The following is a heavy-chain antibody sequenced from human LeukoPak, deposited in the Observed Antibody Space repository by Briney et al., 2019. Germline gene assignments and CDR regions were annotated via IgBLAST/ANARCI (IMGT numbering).Heavy chain of an antibody. Sequence: GGSLRLSCAASGFTFSSYWMHWVRQAPGKGLVWVSRINSDGSSTSYADSVKGRLTISRDNAKNTLYLQMNSLRVEDTAVYYCARGDGYAQRDWGQGTLVIVPS. CDR1: GFTFSSYW. J-gene: IGHJ4*02. V-gene: IGHV3-74*01. CDR3: ARGDGYAQRD. CDR2: INSDGSST. D-gene: IGHD5-12*01.